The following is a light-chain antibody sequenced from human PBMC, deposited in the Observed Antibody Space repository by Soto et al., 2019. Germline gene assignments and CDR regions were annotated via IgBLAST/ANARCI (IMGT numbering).Light chain of an antibody. CDR1: QSVSSY. CDR2: DAS. J-gene: IGKJ5*01. Sequence: EIVLKQSPVTLSLSPGERATLSCRASQSVSSYLAWYQQKPGQAPRLLIYDASKRATGIPARFSGSGSGTDFTLTISSLEPEDFAVYYCQQRRNWQVTFGQGTRLEIK. CDR3: QQRRNWQVT. V-gene: IGKV3-11*01.